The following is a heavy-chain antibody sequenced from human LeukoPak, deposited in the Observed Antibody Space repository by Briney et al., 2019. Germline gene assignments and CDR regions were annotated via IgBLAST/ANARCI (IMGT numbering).Heavy chain of an antibody. CDR3: ARDRGTTAYYGMDV. CDR2: INPNSGGT. J-gene: IGHJ6*04. Sequence: ASVKVSCKASGYTFTSYGISWVRQAPGQGLEWMGWINPNSGGTNYAQKFQGWVTMTRDTSISTAYMELSRLRSDDTAVYYCARDRGTTAYYGMDVWGKGTTVTVSS. V-gene: IGHV1-2*04. D-gene: IGHD1-1*01. CDR1: GYTFTSYG.